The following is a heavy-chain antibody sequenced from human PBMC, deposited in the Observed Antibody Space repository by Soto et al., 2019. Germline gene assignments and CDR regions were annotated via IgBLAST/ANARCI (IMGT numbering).Heavy chain of an antibody. Sequence: GASVKVSCKASGYTFTSYAMHWVRQAPGQRLEWMGWINAGNGNTKYSQKFQGRVTITRDTSASTAYMELSSLRSEDTAVYYCAISRTVTTRWFDPWGQGTLVTVSS. J-gene: IGHJ5*02. CDR3: AISRTVTTRWFDP. D-gene: IGHD4-4*01. CDR1: GYTFTSYA. V-gene: IGHV1-3*01. CDR2: INAGNGNT.